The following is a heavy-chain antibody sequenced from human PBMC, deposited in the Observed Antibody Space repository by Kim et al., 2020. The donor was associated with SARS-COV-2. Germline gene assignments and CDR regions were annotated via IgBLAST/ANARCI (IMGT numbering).Heavy chain of an antibody. J-gene: IGHJ4*02. CDR2: NT. Sequence: NTKYSQKFQGRVTITRDTSASTAYMELSSLRSEDTAVYYCARIGSVDSDYWGQGTLVTVSS. CDR3: ARIGSVDSDY. V-gene: IGHV1-3*01. D-gene: IGHD5-12*01.